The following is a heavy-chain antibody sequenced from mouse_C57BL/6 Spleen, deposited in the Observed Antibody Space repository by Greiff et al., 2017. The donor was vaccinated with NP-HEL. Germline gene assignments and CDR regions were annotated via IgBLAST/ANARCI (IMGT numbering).Heavy chain of an antibody. J-gene: IGHJ4*01. CDR1: GYTFTDYY. D-gene: IGHD5-1-1*01. Sequence: EVQLQQSGPVLVKPGASVKMSCKASGYTFTDYYMNWVKQSHGKSLEWIGVINPYNGGTSYNQKFKGKATLTVDKSSSTAYMELNSLTSEDSAVYYCARIPSYPAMDYWGQGTSVTVSS. V-gene: IGHV1-19*01. CDR2: INPYNGGT. CDR3: ARIPSYPAMDY.